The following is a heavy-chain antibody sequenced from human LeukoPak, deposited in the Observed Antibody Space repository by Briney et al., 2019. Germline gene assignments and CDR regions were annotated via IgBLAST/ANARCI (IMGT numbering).Heavy chain of an antibody. Sequence: PSETLSLTCTVSGGSISTSTYYWGWTRHPPRKGLEWMGNIFYSGSTYYSPSLKSRVTISLDTFRSQFSLKLNSVTAADTAVYYCASVPGKDYYDFLSGYYFYWGERTLVTVSS. CDR1: GGSISTSTYY. D-gene: IGHD3-3*01. V-gene: IGHV4-39*07. CDR2: IFYSGST. J-gene: IGHJ4*02. CDR3: ASVPGKDYYDFLSGYYFY.